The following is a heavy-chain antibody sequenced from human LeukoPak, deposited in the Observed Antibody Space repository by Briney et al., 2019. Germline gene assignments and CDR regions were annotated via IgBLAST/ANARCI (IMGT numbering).Heavy chain of an antibody. D-gene: IGHD3-9*01. CDR1: GFRLSEYY. CDR2: ISSCGSTI. Sequence: PGGSLRLSCAASGFRLSEYYMSWVRQAPGKGLQWVSYISSCGSTIYYADPVKGRFTISRDNAKNSLFLQMNSLRAEDTAVYYCARAPGDSSGYHWGQGTLVTVSS. J-gene: IGHJ4*02. CDR3: ARAPGDSSGYH. V-gene: IGHV3-11*01.